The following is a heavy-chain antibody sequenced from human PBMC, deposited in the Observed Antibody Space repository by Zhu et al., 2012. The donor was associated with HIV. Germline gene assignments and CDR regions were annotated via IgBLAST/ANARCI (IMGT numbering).Heavy chain of an antibody. Sequence: QVQLQGSGPGLVKPSETLSLTCDVSGYSINTANYWGWIRQPPGKGLEWIANIYRSGDTYYNPSLRSRATISPDTSRNLFFLRLNSVTAADTAVYYCAKTGDDNLXASFDIWDQGTLITVSS. CDR2: IYRSGDT. J-gene: IGHJ3*02. D-gene: IGHD2-21*01. CDR3: AKTGDDNLXASFDI. CDR1: GYSINTANY. V-gene: IGHV4-38-2*01.